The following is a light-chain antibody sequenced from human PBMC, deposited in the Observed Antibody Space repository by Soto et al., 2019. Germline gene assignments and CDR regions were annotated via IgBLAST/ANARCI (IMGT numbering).Light chain of an antibody. CDR1: SGHSSYI. CDR3: ETWESTILI. Sequence: QLVLTQSSSASASLGSSVKLTCTLSSGHSSYIIAWHQQQPGKAPRYLIKLEVSGTYNKGSGAHDRFTGSSSGAGRYLTISTLQFEDEADYYCETWESTILIFGGGTRVTVL. J-gene: IGLJ2*01. CDR2: LEVSGTY. V-gene: IGLV4-60*02.